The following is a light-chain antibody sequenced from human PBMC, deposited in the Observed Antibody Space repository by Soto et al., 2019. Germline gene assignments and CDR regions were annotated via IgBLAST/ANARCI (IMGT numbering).Light chain of an antibody. J-gene: IGLJ3*02. CDR1: SSDVGAYNY. CDR3: SSYTSNSTLV. Sequence: QSVLTQPASVSGSPGQSITISCTGTSSDVGAYNYVSWYQQHPDKAPKLMIFEVSDRPSGVSNRFSGSNSGNTASLTISGLQADDEADYFCSSYTSNSTLVFGGGTQLTVL. CDR2: EVS. V-gene: IGLV2-14*01.